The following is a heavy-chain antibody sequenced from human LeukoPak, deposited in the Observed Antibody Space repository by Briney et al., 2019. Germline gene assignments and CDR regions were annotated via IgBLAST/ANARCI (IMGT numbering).Heavy chain of an antibody. D-gene: IGHD2-15*01. Sequence: TSQTLSLTCTVSGGSISSGGYYWSWIRQHPGQGLEWIGYIYYSGSTYYNPSLKSRVTISVDTSKNQFSLKLSSVTAADTAVYYCARDAYCSGGSCYWFDPWGQGTLVTVSS. V-gene: IGHV4-31*03. J-gene: IGHJ5*02. CDR3: ARDAYCSGGSCYWFDP. CDR2: IYYSGST. CDR1: GGSISSGGYY.